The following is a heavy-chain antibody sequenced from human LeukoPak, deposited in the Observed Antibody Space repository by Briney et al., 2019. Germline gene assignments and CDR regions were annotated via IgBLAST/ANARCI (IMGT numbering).Heavy chain of an antibody. CDR2: INPSSGDT. CDR3: ARVHYGDPDDY. J-gene: IGHJ4*02. Sequence: ASVKVSCKASGYSFISYFIHWVRQAPGQGLEWMGTINPSSGDTNYAQKFQGRDTMTRDTSKSTVYMKLSSLKSEDTAVYYCARVHYGDPDDYWGQGTLVTVSS. D-gene: IGHD4-17*01. CDR1: GYSFISYF. V-gene: IGHV1-46*01.